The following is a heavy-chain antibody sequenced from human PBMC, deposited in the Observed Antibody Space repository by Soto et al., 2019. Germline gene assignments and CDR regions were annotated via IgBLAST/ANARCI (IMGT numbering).Heavy chain of an antibody. V-gene: IGHV1-2*04. CDR2: INPNSGGT. CDR1: GYTFTGYY. D-gene: IGHD4-17*01. J-gene: IGHJ4*02. Sequence: QVQLVQSGAEVKKPGASVKVSCKASGYTFTGYYMHCVRQAPGQGLEWMGWINPNSGGTNYAQKFQGWVTMTRDTSISTAYMELSRLRSDDTAVYYCARDGLYGDYGSSFDYWGQGTLVTVSS. CDR3: ARDGLYGDYGSSFDY.